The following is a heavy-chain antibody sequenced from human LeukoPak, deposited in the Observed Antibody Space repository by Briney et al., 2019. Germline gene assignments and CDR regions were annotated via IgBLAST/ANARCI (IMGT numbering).Heavy chain of an antibody. CDR2: IWYDGSKS. V-gene: IGHV3-33*01. J-gene: IGHJ4*02. CDR1: GFTFSSYG. CDR3: ARDWTGSSFDY. Sequence: PGRSLRLSCAVSGFTFSSYGMVWVRQAPGKGLEWVAFIWYDGSKSYYADSVKGRFTISRDNSKNSLYLQMNSLRAEDTAVYYCARDWTGSSFDYWGQGTLVTVSS. D-gene: IGHD3/OR15-3a*01.